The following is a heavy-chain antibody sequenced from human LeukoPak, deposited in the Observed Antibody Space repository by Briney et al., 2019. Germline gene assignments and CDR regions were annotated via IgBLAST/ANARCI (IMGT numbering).Heavy chain of an antibody. Sequence: GASVKVSCKASGYTFTGYYMHWVRQAPGQGLEWMGWINPNSGGTNYAQKFQGRVTMTRDTSISTAYMELSRLRSDDTAVYYCAREGEDIVLMELSAAFDIWGQGTMVTVSS. D-gene: IGHD2-8*01. CDR2: INPNSGGT. V-gene: IGHV1-2*02. CDR1: GYTFTGYY. CDR3: AREGEDIVLMELSAAFDI. J-gene: IGHJ3*02.